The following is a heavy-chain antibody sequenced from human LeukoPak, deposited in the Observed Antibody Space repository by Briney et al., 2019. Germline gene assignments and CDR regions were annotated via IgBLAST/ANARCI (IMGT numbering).Heavy chain of an antibody. V-gene: IGHV4-34*01. Sequence: SETLSLTCAVYGGSFSGYYWSWIRQPPGKGLEWIGEINHSGSTNYNPSLKSRVTISVDTSKNQFSLKLSSVTAADTAVHYCARGRDCSSTSCYYYYGMDVWGQGTTVTVSS. CDR2: INHSGST. D-gene: IGHD2-2*01. CDR3: ARGRDCSSTSCYYYYGMDV. CDR1: GGSFSGYY. J-gene: IGHJ6*02.